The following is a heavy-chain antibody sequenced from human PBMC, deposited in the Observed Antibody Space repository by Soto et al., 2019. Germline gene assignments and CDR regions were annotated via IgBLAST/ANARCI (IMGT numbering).Heavy chain of an antibody. CDR1: GGSISSSSYY. V-gene: IGHV4-39*01. J-gene: IGHJ4*02. Sequence: SETLSLTCTVSGGSISSSSYYWGWIRQPPGKGLEWIGSIYYSGSTYYNPSLKSRVTISVDTSKNQFSLKLSSVTAADTAVYYCASSDVLRFLEWLLHFDYWGQGTLVTVSS. CDR3: ASSDVLRFLEWLLHFDY. CDR2: IYYSGST. D-gene: IGHD3-3*01.